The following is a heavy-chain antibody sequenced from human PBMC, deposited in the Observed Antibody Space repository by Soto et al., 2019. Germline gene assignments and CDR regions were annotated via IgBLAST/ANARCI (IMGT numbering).Heavy chain of an antibody. CDR3: GKDMTSVAVTAAIDS. J-gene: IGHJ4*02. V-gene: IGHV3-23*01. CDR1: GFTLSSYA. D-gene: IGHD2-21*02. CDR2: ISGSGGTT. Sequence: TGGSLRLSCVASGFTLSSYAMSWVRQAPGKGLEWVSSISGSGGTTFYADSVKGRFTISRDNSKNTLYLQMNSLRAEDTAVYYCGKDMTSVAVTAAIDSWGQGTLVTVSS.